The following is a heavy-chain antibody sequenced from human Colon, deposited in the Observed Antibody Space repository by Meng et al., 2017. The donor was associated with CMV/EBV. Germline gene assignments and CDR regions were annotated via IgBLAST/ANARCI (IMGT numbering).Heavy chain of an antibody. CDR3: AREPGTYGYFDF. CDR1: GFTFSSYS. J-gene: IGHJ4*02. CDR2: ISTTVSYV. Sequence: VQPGESGGGLVKPGGSLRLSCAASGFTFSSYSMNWVRQSPGKGLEWVSSISTTVSYVYYADSVKGRFTISRDNAKNSLYLQMDSLRAEDTAVYYCAREPGTYGYFDFWGQGTLVTVSS. V-gene: IGHV3-21*01. D-gene: IGHD3-10*01.